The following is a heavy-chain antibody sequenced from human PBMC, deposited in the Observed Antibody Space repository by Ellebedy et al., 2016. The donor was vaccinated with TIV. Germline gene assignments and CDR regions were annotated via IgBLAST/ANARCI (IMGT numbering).Heavy chain of an antibody. CDR2: INPNSGGT. Sequence: AASVKVSCKASGYTFTGYYMHWVRQAPGQGLEWMGWINPNSGGTNYAQKFQGRVTMTRDTSISTAYMELSRLRSDDTAVYYCARALPPFSGLYYFDYWGQGTLVTVSS. V-gene: IGHV1-2*02. D-gene: IGHD5-12*01. CDR3: ARALPPFSGLYYFDY. CDR1: GYTFTGYY. J-gene: IGHJ4*02.